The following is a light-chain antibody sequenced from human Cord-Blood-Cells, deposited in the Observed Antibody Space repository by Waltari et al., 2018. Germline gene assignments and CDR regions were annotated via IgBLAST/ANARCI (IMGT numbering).Light chain of an antibody. J-gene: IGLJ2*01. CDR1: RSDVGGYNY. Sequence: QSALTQPRSVSGSPGPSVTISCTGTRSDVGGYNYVSWYQQHPGKAPKIMIYDVSTRPSGVPDRFSGSKSGNTASLTISGLQAEDEADYYCCSYAGSYTVVFGGGTKLTVL. CDR2: DVS. CDR3: CSYAGSYTVV. V-gene: IGLV2-11*01.